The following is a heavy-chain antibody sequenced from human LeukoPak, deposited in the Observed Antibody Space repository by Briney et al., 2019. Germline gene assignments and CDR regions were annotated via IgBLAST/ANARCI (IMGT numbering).Heavy chain of an antibody. CDR2: ISGSGGST. V-gene: IGHV3-23*01. CDR3: AKEGITIFGVVISAFDI. D-gene: IGHD3-3*01. J-gene: IGHJ3*02. Sequence: GGSLRLSCAASGFTFSSYAMSWVRQAPGQGLEWVSAISGSGGSTYYADSVKGRFTISRDNSKNTLYLQMNSLRAEDTAVYYCAKEGITIFGVVISAFDIWGQGTMVTVSS. CDR1: GFTFSSYA.